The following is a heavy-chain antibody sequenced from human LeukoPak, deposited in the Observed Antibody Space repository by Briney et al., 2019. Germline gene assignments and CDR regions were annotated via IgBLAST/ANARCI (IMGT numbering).Heavy chain of an antibody. Sequence: GGSLRLSCVASGFTFSTYYMTWVRQAPGKGLEWVANIKQDGSKKHYVDSMKGRFTISRDNAKNSLYLQMNSLRAEDTALYYCAKASPPKGYSYAHGSFDYWGQGTLVTVSS. D-gene: IGHD5-18*01. J-gene: IGHJ4*02. CDR1: GFTFSTYY. V-gene: IGHV3-7*03. CDR2: IKQDGSKK. CDR3: AKASPPKGYSYAHGSFDY.